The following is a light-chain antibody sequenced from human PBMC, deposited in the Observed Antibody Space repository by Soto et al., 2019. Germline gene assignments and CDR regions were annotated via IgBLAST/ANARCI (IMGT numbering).Light chain of an antibody. CDR3: QQYGSSVFT. Sequence: ETVLTQSPGTLSLSPGETATLSFRASQTVTPNYLAGYQQKPDQAPRLLIYGASSRATGIPDRFSGSGSGTNFTLTISRLEPEDFAVYYCQQYGSSVFTFGQGTKLEIK. V-gene: IGKV3-20*01. CDR1: QTVTPNY. CDR2: GAS. J-gene: IGKJ2*01.